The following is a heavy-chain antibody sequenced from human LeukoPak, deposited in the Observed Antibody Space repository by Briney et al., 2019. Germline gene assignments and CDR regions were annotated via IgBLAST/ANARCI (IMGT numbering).Heavy chain of an antibody. CDR3: AREGSYYYGSGQFDP. V-gene: IGHV1-3*01. Sequence: ASVKVSCKASGYTFTKYAMHWVRQAPGQRLEWMGRINAGNGNTKYSQKFQGRATITRDTSASTAYMELSSLRSEDTAVYYCAREGSYYYGSGQFDPWGQGTLVTVSS. J-gene: IGHJ5*02. CDR1: GYTFTKYA. CDR2: INAGNGNT. D-gene: IGHD3-10*01.